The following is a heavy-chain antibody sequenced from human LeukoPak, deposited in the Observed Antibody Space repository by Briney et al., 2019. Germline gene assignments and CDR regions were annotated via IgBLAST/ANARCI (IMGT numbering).Heavy chain of an antibody. D-gene: IGHD2-15*01. CDR2: ISNSGGST. CDR3: AKRYCSGGSCCPDY. V-gene: IGHV3-23*01. CDR1: GFTFSNYA. Sequence: GGSLRLSCVASGFTFSNYAMSWVRQTPGKGLEWVSAISNSGGSTYNADSVKGRFTISRDNSKNTVYLQMNSLRAEDTAVYYCAKRYCSGGSCCPDYWGQGTLVTVSS. J-gene: IGHJ4*02.